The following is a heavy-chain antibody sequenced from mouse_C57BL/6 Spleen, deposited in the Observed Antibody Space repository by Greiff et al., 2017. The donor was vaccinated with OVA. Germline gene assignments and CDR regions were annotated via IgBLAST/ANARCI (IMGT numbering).Heavy chain of an antibody. Sequence: VQRVESGAELVKPGASVKLSCKASGYTFTEYTIHWVKQRSGQGLEWIGWFYPGSGSIKYNEKFKDKATLTADKSSSTVYMELSRLTSEDSAVYFCARHEEGSYSNYYFDYWGQGTTLTVSS. J-gene: IGHJ2*01. V-gene: IGHV1-62-2*01. CDR3: ARHEEGSYSNYYFDY. CDR2: FYPGSGSI. CDR1: GYTFTEYT. D-gene: IGHD2-5*01.